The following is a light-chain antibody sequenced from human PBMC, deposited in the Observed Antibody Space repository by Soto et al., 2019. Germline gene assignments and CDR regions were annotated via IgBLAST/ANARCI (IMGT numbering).Light chain of an antibody. CDR1: QSISSY. CDR3: QQRYSTTLT. CDR2: AAS. J-gene: IGKJ4*01. V-gene: IGKV1-39*01. Sequence: DIQTTQSPSYLSASVGARVTINCRASQSISSYLNWYQKKTGKAPKLLIYAASSLQSGVPSRFSGSGSGTDFNLTISSLQTEDFATYECQQRYSTTLTFGGGTKVDIK.